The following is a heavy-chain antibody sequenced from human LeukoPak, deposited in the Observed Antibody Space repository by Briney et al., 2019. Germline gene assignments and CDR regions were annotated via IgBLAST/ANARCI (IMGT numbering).Heavy chain of an antibody. V-gene: IGHV3-48*03. J-gene: IGHJ4*02. CDR1: GFTFSSYE. CDR2: ISGSGSTI. CDR3: ARDTYSGSDY. D-gene: IGHD3-10*01. Sequence: GGSLRLSCAASGFTFSSYEMNWVRQAPGKGLEWASYISGSGSTIYYADSVKGRFTISRDNAKNSLYLQMNSLRAEDTAVYYCARDTYSGSDYWGQGTLVTVSS.